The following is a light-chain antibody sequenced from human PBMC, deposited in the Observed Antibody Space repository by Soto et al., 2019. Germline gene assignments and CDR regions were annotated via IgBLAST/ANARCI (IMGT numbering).Light chain of an antibody. CDR3: QQSHSLPYT. J-gene: IGKJ2*01. CDR2: AAS. CDR1: ENINTD. V-gene: IGKV1-39*01. Sequence: DIQMTQSPSSLSAAMEDRVTITCRASENINTDLNWFQQKPGTAPKLLIFAASGLQSWVPSRFSGSGSGTEFTLTISSLRPDDIATYFCQQSHSLPYTFGQGTKLEIK.